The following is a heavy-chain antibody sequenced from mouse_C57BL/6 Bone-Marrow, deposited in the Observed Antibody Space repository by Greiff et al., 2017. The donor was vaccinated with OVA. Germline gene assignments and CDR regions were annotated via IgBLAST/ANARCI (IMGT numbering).Heavy chain of an antibody. V-gene: IGHV1-54*01. Sequence: VQLQQSGAELVRPGTSVKVSCKASGYAFTNYLIEWVKQRPGQGLEWIGVINPGSGGTNYNEKFKGKATLTADKSSSTAYMQLSSLTSEDSAVYFCARRWLRDAMDYWGQGTSVTVSS. J-gene: IGHJ4*01. CDR2: INPGSGGT. CDR1: GYAFTNYL. CDR3: ARRWLRDAMDY. D-gene: IGHD2-3*01.